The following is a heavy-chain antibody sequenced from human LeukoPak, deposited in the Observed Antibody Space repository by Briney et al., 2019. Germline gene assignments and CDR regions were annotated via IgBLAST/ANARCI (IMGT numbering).Heavy chain of an antibody. Sequence: GGSLRLSCAASGFTFSNAWMSWVRQAPGKGLEWVCRIKSKTDGGTTDYAAPVKGRFTISRDDSKHTLYLQMNSLKTEDTAVYYCTTRKDGYNPWGQGTLFTVSS. CDR3: TTRKDGYNP. D-gene: IGHD5-24*01. CDR2: IKSKTDGGTT. CDR1: GFTFSNAW. J-gene: IGHJ4*02. V-gene: IGHV3-15*01.